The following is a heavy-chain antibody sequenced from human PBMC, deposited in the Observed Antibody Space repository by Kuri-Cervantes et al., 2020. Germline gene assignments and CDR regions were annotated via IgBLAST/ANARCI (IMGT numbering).Heavy chain of an antibody. J-gene: IGHJ4*02. CDR3: ARADDRSATFGY. CDR1: GFTFSSYAM. Sequence: GSLRLSCAASGFTFSSYAMSWVRQAPGKGLEWIGEISHSGSTNYNPSLKSRVTISVDKSKNQFSLKLSSVTAADTAVYYCARADDRSATFGYWGQGTLVTVSS. V-gene: IGHV4-4*02. CDR2: ISHSGST. D-gene: IGHD3-22*01.